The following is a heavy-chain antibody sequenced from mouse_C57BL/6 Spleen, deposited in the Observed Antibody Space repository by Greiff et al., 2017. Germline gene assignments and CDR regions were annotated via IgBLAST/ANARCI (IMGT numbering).Heavy chain of an antibody. V-gene: IGHV1-39*01. CDR2: INPNYGTT. J-gene: IGHJ1*03. CDR3: ASPPDYYGSSYGYFDV. CDR1: GYSFTDYN. Sequence: EVQRVESGPELVKPGASVKISCKASGYSFTDYNMNWVKQSNGKSLEWIGVINPNYGTTSYNQKFKGKATLTVDQSSSTAYMQLNSLTSEDSAVYYCASPPDYYGSSYGYFDVWGTGTTVTVSS. D-gene: IGHD1-1*01.